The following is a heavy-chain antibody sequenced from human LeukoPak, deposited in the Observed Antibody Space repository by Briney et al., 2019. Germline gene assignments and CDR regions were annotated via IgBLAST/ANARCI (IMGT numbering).Heavy chain of an antibody. D-gene: IGHD3-3*01. CDR3: ARTGRFLEWASDY. V-gene: IGHV4-31*03. CDR1: GGSISSGGYY. J-gene: IGHJ4*02. Sequence: PSETLSLTCTVSGGSISSGGYYWSWIRQHPGKGLEWIGYIYYSGSTYYNPSLKSRVTISVDTSKNQFSLKLSSVTAADTAVYYCARTGRFLEWASDYWGQGTMVTVSS. CDR2: IYYSGST.